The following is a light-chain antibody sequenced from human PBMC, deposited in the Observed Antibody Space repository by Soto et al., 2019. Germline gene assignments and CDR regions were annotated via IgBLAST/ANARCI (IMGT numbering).Light chain of an antibody. CDR1: SSDVGGYNY. CDR3: SSFTSTSTRL. Sequence: QSVLTQPRSVSGSPGQSVTISCTGTSSDVGGYNYVSWYRQHPGKAPELMIYDVTKRPSGVPDRFSGSKSGNTASLTISGLQAEDEADYYCSSFTSTSTRLFGSGTKVTVL. CDR2: DVT. J-gene: IGLJ1*01. V-gene: IGLV2-11*01.